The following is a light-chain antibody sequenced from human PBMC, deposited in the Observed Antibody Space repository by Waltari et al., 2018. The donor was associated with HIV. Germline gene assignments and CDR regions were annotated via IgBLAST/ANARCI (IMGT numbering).Light chain of an antibody. CDR1: SSNIGSNT. CDR2: RNN. V-gene: IGLV1-44*01. J-gene: IGLJ3*02. Sequence: QSVLTQPPSASGTPGQRVTISCSGSSSNIGSNTVNWYQQLPGTAPKLLIYRNNQRPSGVPDGFSGSKSGTSASLAISGLQSEDEADYYCAAWDDSLNGPWVFGGGTKLTVL. CDR3: AAWDDSLNGPWV.